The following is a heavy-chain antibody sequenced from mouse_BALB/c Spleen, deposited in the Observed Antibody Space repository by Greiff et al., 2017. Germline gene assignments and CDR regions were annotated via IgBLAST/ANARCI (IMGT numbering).Heavy chain of an antibody. CDR1: GFTFSDYY. CDR3: ARHLFAY. J-gene: IGHJ3*01. Sequence: EVKLVESGGGLVKPGGSLKLSCAASGFTFSDYYMYWVRQTPEKRLEWVATISDGGSYTYYPDSVKGRFTISRDNAKNTLYLQMSSLNSEDTAMYYCARHLFAYWGQGTLVTVSA. CDR2: ISDGGSYT. V-gene: IGHV5-4*02.